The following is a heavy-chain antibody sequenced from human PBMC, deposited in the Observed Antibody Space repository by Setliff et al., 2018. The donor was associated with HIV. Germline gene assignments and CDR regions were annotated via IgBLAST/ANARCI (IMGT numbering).Heavy chain of an antibody. CDR2: INSSSGGT. CDR3: TRDEANYDFWSGSVEYFQH. V-gene: IGHV1-2*06. Sequence: ASVKVSCKASGYTFTGYHLHWVRQAPGQGLEWMGRINSSSGGTNYALKFQGRVTMTRDTSISTAYMELRRLRSDDTAVYYCTRDEANYDFWSGSVEYFQHWGQGTLVTVSS. D-gene: IGHD3-3*01. J-gene: IGHJ1*01. CDR1: GYTFTGYH.